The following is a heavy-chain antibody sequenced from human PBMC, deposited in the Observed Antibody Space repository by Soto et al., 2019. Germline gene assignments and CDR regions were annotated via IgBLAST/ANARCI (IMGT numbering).Heavy chain of an antibody. CDR2: IYYSGST. D-gene: IGHD7-27*01. V-gene: IGHV4-4*02. CDR3: ASVITGDVYYYYGMDV. CDR1: GASISSSHW. J-gene: IGHJ6*02. Sequence: SETLSLTCAVSGASISSSHWWSWVRQSPGKGLEWIGEIYYSGSTNYNPSFKSRVTISVDTSKNQFSLKLSYVTAADTAVYYCASVITGDVYYYYGMDVWGQGTTVTSP.